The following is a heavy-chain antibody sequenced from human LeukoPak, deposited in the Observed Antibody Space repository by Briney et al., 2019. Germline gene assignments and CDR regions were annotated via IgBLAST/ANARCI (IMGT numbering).Heavy chain of an antibody. Sequence: GGSPRLSCSASGSSFDDYAMDWVRPAPGEGLEWVSPISGDGGSTYYAYSVKGRFPISRHSSKNSLYLQLYRLRTQETALDYCAKVEVHFDWLPIGFDPWGQGTLVTVSS. J-gene: IGHJ5*02. CDR2: ISGDGGST. V-gene: IGHV3-43*02. CDR1: GSSFDDYA. CDR3: AKVEVHFDWLPIGFDP. D-gene: IGHD3-9*01.